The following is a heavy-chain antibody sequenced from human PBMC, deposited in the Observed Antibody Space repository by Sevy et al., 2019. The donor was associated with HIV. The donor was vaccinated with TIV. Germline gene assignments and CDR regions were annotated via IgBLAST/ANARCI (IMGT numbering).Heavy chain of an antibody. CDR3: AKEEFSGYDFDS. CDR1: ALTFSSYV. D-gene: IGHD5-12*01. J-gene: IGHJ5*01. CDR2: ISASGGST. Sequence: GGSLRLSCTASALTFSSYVMSWVRQAPGKGLEWVSTISASGGSTYYADSVKGRFTISRDNSNKKVYLQMNSLTAEDTAAYYCAKEEFSGYDFDSWGQGTLVTASS. V-gene: IGHV3-23*01.